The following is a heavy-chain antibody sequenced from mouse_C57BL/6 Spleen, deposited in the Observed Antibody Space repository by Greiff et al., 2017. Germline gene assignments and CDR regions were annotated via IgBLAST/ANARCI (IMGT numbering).Heavy chain of an antibody. V-gene: IGHV1-20*01. D-gene: IGHD2-5*01. CDR3: GRDDYYSNLYYMDY. Sequence: EVQLQQSGPELVKPGDSVKISCKASGYSFTGYSMNWVMQSPGKSLEWIGRINPCNGDTFYNEKFKGKATLTVDKSSSTAHMELRSLTSEYSAVYYGGRDDYYSNLYYMDYWGQGTTLTVSS. J-gene: IGHJ2*01. CDR2: INPCNGDT. CDR1: GYSFTGYS.